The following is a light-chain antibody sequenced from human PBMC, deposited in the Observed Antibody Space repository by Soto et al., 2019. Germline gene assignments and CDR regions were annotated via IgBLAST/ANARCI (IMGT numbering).Light chain of an antibody. CDR3: QQYGSSPIT. Sequence: IVLTQSPGTLSLSPGERATLSCRASQSVSNSYLAWYQQKPGQAPSHLISDASSRATGIPDRFSGSGSGTDFTLTISRLEPEDFALYYCQQYGSSPITFGQGTRLEIK. J-gene: IGKJ5*01. CDR2: DAS. CDR1: QSVSNSY. V-gene: IGKV3-20*01.